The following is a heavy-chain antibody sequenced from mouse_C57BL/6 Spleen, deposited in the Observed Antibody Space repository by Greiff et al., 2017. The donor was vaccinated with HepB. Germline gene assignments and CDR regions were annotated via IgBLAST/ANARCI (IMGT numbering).Heavy chain of an antibody. CDR3: TRGDGYYVWFAY. J-gene: IGHJ3*01. D-gene: IGHD2-3*01. CDR2: ISSGGDYI. Sequence: EVKLVESGEGLVKPGGSLKLSCAASGFTFSSYAMSWVRQTPEKRLEWVAYISSGGDYIYYADTVKGRFTISRDNARNTLYLQMSSLKSEDTAMYYCTRGDGYYVWFAYWGQGTLVTVSA. V-gene: IGHV5-9-1*02. CDR1: GFTFSSYA.